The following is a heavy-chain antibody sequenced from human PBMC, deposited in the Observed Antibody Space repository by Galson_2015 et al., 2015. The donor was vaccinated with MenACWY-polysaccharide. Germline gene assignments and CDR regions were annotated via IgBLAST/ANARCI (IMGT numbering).Heavy chain of an antibody. Sequence: ETLSLTCPVSGGSISSSSYYWGWIRQPPGKGLEWIGSIYYSGSTYYNPSLESRVTISVDTSKKQFSLKLSSVTAADTAVYYCARSPEFGYWGQGTLVTVSS. CDR1: GGSISSSSYY. CDR3: ARSPEFGY. V-gene: IGHV4-39*01. CDR2: IYYSGST. J-gene: IGHJ4*02.